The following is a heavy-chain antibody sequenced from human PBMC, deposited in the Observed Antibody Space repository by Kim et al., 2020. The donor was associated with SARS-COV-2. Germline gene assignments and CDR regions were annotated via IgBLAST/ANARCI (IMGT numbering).Heavy chain of an antibody. CDR1: GGTFSSYA. V-gene: IGHV1-69*13. CDR3: ARAKISSTMIVVVITTSPDYYYYYGMDV. D-gene: IGHD3-22*01. CDR2: IIPIFGTA. Sequence: SVKVSCKASGGTFSSYAISWVRQAPGQGLEWMGGIIPIFGTANYAQKFQGRVTITADESTSTAYMELSSLRSEDTAVYYCARAKISSTMIVVVITTSPDYYYYYGMDVWGQGTTVTVSS. J-gene: IGHJ6*02.